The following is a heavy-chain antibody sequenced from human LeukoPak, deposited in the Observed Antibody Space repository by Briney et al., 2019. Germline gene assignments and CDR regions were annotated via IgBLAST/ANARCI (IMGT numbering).Heavy chain of an antibody. CDR1: GFTFSSYW. CDR3: ARDPAAWELPSDS. Sequence: GGSLRLSCAASGFTFSSYWMHWVRQTPGKGLVWVSRINSDGSSTSYADSVKGRFTISRDNAKNTLYLQMNSLRAEDTAVYYCARDPAAWELPSDSWGQGTLVTVSS. J-gene: IGHJ4*02. D-gene: IGHD1-26*01. V-gene: IGHV3-74*01. CDR2: INSDGSST.